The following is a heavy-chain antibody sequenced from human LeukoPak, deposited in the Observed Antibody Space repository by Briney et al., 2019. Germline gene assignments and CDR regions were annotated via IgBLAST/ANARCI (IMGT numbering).Heavy chain of an antibody. D-gene: IGHD3-10*02. V-gene: IGHV3-21*01. Sequence: GGSLRLSCAASGFTFSSYSMNWVRQAPGKGLEWVSSITSSSVGIYYADSVKGRFTVSRDNAKNSLYLQMNSLRAEDTAVYYCAELGITMIGGVWGKGTTVTISS. CDR2: ITSSSVGI. CDR1: GFTFSSYS. J-gene: IGHJ6*04. CDR3: AELGITMIGGV.